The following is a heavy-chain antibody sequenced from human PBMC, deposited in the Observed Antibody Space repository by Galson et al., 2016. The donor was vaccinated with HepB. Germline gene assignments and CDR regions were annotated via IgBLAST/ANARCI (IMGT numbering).Heavy chain of an antibody. J-gene: IGHJ5*02. D-gene: IGHD3-10*01. CDR2: INPNSGGT. Sequence: SVKVSCKASGYTFSDFYIYWMRQAPGQGPERMGWINPNSGGTNYGTQFQGRVNMTRDSSIRTAYMELSRLRFDDTAFYYCARNLWFGEANWFDPWGQVTLVTVSS. V-gene: IGHV1-2*02. CDR1: GYTFSDFY. CDR3: ARNLWFGEANWFDP.